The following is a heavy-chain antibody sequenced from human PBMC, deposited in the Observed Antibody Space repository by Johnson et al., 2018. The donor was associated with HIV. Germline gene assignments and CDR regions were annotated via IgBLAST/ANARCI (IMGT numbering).Heavy chain of an antibody. Sequence: QVQLVESGGGVVQPGGSLRLSCAASGFTFSTYGMHWVRQAPGKGLEWVAFIRDDGSNKHYVDSVKGRFTISRDNSNNTLYLQMNSLRAEDTAVYYCALISAAAGSDDAFDSWGQGTMVTVAS. CDR3: ALISAAAGSDDAFDS. V-gene: IGHV3-30*02. CDR2: IRDDGSNK. CDR1: GFTFSTYG. J-gene: IGHJ3*02. D-gene: IGHD6-13*01.